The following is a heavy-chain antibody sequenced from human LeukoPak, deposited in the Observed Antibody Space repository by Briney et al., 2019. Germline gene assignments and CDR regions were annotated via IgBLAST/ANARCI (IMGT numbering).Heavy chain of an antibody. Sequence: GGSLRLSCAASGFTFSGHTMHWVRQAPGKGLEYVSAIGSTGDTTYYANSVRGRFTISRDNSKNTLFLQMGSLRAEDVAVYYCARIFHVGYYYDYWGQGTLVTVSS. CDR1: GFTFSGHT. CDR2: IGSTGDTT. CDR3: ARIFHVGYYYDY. V-gene: IGHV3-64*01. J-gene: IGHJ4*02. D-gene: IGHD3-22*01.